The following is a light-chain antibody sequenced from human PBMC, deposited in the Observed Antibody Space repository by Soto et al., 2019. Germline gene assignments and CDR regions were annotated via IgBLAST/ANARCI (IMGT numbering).Light chain of an antibody. CDR2: GAS. CDR1: QRIASY. J-gene: IGKJ5*01. V-gene: IGKV1-39*01. CDR3: QQSYTTPVT. Sequence: DIQMTQSPSSLSASIGDRVTITYRASQRIASYLNWYQQKPGKAPKLLIYGASTLQSGVPSRFSGGGSETDFSLTISSLQPADFATYYCQQSYTTPVTFGQGTRLEIK.